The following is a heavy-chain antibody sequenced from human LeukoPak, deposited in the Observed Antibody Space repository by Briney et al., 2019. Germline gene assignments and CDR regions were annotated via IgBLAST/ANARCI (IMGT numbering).Heavy chain of an antibody. V-gene: IGHV4-39*07. CDR1: GDSISSSSYY. CDR3: ASVSSGSYYSAQGLADY. CDR2: IYSGGST. Sequence: KASETLSLTCTVSGDSISSSSYYWGWVRQPPGKSLEWIGNIYSGGSTSNNPSLKSRVTISVDKSKNQFSLKLSSVTAADTAVYYCASVSSGSYYSAQGLADYWGQGTLVTVSS. D-gene: IGHD3-10*01. J-gene: IGHJ4*02.